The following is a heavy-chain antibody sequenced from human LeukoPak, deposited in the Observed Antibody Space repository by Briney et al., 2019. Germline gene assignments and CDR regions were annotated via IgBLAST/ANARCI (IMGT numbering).Heavy chain of an antibody. V-gene: IGHV4-59*01. CDR2: ISYTVTS. Sequence: SETLSLTCTVSGGSISTYYWSWIRQPPGKGLEWIGYISYTVTSNYNPSLKSRVTISVDTSKNHVSLKLSSVTAADTAVYYCARRVSSGYYYYDHWGQGILVTVSS. CDR3: ARRVSSGYYYYDH. CDR1: GGSISTYY. D-gene: IGHD3-22*01. J-gene: IGHJ4*02.